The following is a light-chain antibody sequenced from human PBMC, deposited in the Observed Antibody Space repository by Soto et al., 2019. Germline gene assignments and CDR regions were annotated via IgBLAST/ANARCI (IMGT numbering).Light chain of an antibody. Sequence: DIQMTQSPSSLSASVGDRVTITCRASQDINNYLAWYQHKPGKVPKPLIYAASTLRSGVPSRFSGSGSVTDFTLAISSLQPEDVATYYCQNYNTFPPVTGGPGTKVDV. CDR1: QDINNY. J-gene: IGKJ3*01. CDR3: QNYNTFPPVT. CDR2: AAS. V-gene: IGKV1-27*01.